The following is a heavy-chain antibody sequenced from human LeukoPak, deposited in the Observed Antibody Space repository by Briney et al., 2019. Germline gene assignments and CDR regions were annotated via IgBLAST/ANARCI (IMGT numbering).Heavy chain of an antibody. D-gene: IGHD6-19*01. CDR2: IYYSGST. V-gene: IGHV4-59*01. CDR1: GGSISSYY. CDR3: ARGIAVAGPFYYYYYYMDV. Sequence: PSETLSLTCTVSGGSISSYYWSWIRQPPGKGLEWIGYIYYSGSTNYNPSLKSRVTISVDTSKNQFSLKLSSVTAADTAVYYCARGIAVAGPFYYYYYYMDVWSKGTTVTVSS. J-gene: IGHJ6*03.